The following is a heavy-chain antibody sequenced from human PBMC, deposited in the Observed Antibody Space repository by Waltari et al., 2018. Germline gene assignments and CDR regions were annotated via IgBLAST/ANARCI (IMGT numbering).Heavy chain of an antibody. CDR1: GFTFSSFG. J-gene: IGHJ4*02. D-gene: IGHD3-10*01. Sequence: QVHLVESGGGVVQPGRSLRLSCAASGFTFSSFGMHWVRQAPGKGLEWVAVVSVNGTNKYYADSVKGRFTVSRDNSKNTVYLQMNSLRVEDTALYYCAKDRGVPKFLFYFDSWGQGTRVTVSS. CDR3: AKDRGVPKFLFYFDS. V-gene: IGHV3-30*18. CDR2: VSVNGTNK.